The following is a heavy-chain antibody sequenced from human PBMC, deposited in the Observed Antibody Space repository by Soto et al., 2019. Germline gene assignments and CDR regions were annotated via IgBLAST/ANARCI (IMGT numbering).Heavy chain of an antibody. J-gene: IGHJ4*02. V-gene: IGHV5-51*03. CDR3: ARPRGVVPAAIDPHYFDY. Sequence: EVQLVQSGAEVKKPGESLKISCKGSGYSFTSYWIGWVRQMPGKGLEWMGIIYPGDSDTRYSPSFQGQVTISADKSISTACLQWSSLKASDTAMYYCARPRGVVPAAIDPHYFDYWGQGTLVTVSS. CDR2: IYPGDSDT. D-gene: IGHD2-2*01. CDR1: GYSFTSYW.